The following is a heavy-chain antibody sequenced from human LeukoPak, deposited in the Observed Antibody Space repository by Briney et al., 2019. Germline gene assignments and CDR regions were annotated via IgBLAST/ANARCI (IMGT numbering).Heavy chain of an antibody. CDR3: AREGISGYRAFDY. V-gene: IGHV1-46*01. D-gene: IGHD3-22*01. J-gene: IGHJ4*02. CDR1: GYTFTSYY. Sequence: ASVKVSCKASGYTFTSYYMHWVRQAPGQGLEWMGIINPSGGSTSYAQKFQGRVTMTRDMSTSTVYMEPSSLRSEDTAVYYCAREGISGYRAFDYWGQGTLVTVSS. CDR2: INPSGGST.